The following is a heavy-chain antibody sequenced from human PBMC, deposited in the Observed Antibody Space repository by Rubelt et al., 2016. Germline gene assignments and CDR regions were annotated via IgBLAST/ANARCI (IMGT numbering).Heavy chain of an antibody. CDR2: IYYSGST. V-gene: IGHV4-39*01. Sequence: QLQLQESGPGLVKPSETLSLTCTVSGGSISSSNYYWAWIRQPPGQGLEWIGSIYYSGSTYYNPSLKSRVTISVDTSKNQFSLKLGSVTAADTAVYYCARQGDHTNYHYLDYWGQGTLVTVSS. D-gene: IGHD4/OR15-4a*01. J-gene: IGHJ4*02. CDR3: ARQGDHTNYHYLDY. CDR1: GGSISSSNYY.